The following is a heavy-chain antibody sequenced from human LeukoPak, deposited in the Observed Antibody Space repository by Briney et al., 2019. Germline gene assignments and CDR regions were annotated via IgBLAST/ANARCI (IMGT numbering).Heavy chain of an antibody. CDR3: ARDISMVRGLALGY. Sequence: GGSLRLSCAASGFNVSTNCMTWVRQAPGKGLEWVSLIYSGDITYYADSVKGRFTISRDNSKNTVYLQMNSLRAEDTAVYYCARDISMVRGLALGYWGQGTLVTVSS. CDR1: GFNVSTNC. D-gene: IGHD3-10*01. J-gene: IGHJ4*02. CDR2: IYSGDIT. V-gene: IGHV3-53*01.